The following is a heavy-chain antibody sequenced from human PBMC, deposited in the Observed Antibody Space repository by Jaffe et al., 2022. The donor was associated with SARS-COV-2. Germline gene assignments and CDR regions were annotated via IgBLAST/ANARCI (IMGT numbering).Heavy chain of an antibody. D-gene: IGHD6-13*01. Sequence: QVQLQQSGPGLVKPSQTLSLTCAISGDSVSSNSAAWNWIRQSPSRGLEWLGRTYYRSKWYNDYAVSVKSRITINPDTSKNQFSLQLNSVTPEDTAVYYCARDNPLIAPQSWYGPESSDAFDIWGQGTMVTVSS. CDR3: ARDNPLIAPQSWYGPESSDAFDI. CDR2: TYYRSKWYN. J-gene: IGHJ3*02. CDR1: GDSVSSNSAA. V-gene: IGHV6-1*01.